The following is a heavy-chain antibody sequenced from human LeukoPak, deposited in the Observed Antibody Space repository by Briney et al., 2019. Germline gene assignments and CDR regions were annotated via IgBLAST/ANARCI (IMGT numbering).Heavy chain of an antibody. V-gene: IGHV4-34*01. CDR3: ARLRLYARSWYYFDY. J-gene: IGHJ4*02. D-gene: IGHD6-13*01. CDR1: GGSFSGYY. CDR2: INHNGST. Sequence: SETLSLTCAVYGGSFSGYYWSWIRQPPGKGLEWIGEINHNGSTNYNPSLKSRVTISVDTSKNQFSLKLSPVTAADTAVCYCARLRLYARSWYYFDYWGQGTLVTVSS.